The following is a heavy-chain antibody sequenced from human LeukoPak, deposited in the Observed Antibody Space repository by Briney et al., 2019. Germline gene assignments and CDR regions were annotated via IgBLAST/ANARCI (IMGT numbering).Heavy chain of an antibody. CDR2: LYSSGPT. D-gene: IGHD6-19*01. V-gene: IGHV3-66*01. J-gene: IGHJ3*02. CDR1: GFAVSSKY. CDR3: AKGGMTSGWKGGVFDI. Sequence: GGSLRLSCALSGFAVSSKYMSWVRQAPGKGLEWVAVLYSSGPTYYADSLKGRVTISRDDSKNTLSLQINGLRVEDTAVYYCAKGGMTSGWKGGVFDIWGQGTLVIVSS.